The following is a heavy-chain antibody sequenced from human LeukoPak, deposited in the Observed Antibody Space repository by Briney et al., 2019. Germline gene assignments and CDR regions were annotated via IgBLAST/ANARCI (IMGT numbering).Heavy chain of an antibody. Sequence: SETLSLTCTVSGGSISSSSYYWGWIRQPPGKGLEWIGSIYYSGSTYYNPSLKSRVTISVDTSKNQFSLKLSSVTAADTAVCYCARETRITIFGLAQIDYWGQEPWSPSPQ. CDR3: ARETRITIFGLAQIDY. D-gene: IGHD3-3*01. J-gene: IGHJ4*01. CDR2: IYYSGST. CDR1: GGSISSSSYY. V-gene: IGHV4-39*01.